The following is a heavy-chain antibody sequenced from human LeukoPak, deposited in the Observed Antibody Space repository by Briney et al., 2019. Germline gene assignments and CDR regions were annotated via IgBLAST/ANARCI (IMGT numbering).Heavy chain of an antibody. Sequence: GGSLRLSCAASGFTFSSYAMHWARQAPGKGLEWVAVISYDGSNKYYADSVKGRFTISRDNSKNTLYLQMNSLRAEDTAVYYCARYLRITGTWFDPWGQGTLVTVSS. V-gene: IGHV3-30*01. CDR1: GFTFSSYA. CDR3: ARYLRITGTWFDP. D-gene: IGHD1-20*01. J-gene: IGHJ5*02. CDR2: ISYDGSNK.